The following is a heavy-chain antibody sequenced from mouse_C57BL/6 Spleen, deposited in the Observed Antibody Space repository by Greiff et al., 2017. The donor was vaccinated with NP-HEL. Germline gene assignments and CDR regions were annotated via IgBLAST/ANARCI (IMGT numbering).Heavy chain of an antibody. Sequence: QVQLKQPGAELVRPGTSVKLSCKASGYTFTSYWMHWVKQRPGQGLEWIGVIDPSDSYTNYNQKFKGKATLTVDTSSSTAYMQLSSLTSEDSAVYYCARGGNLHWYFDVWGTGTTVTVSS. CDR3: ARGGNLHWYFDV. D-gene: IGHD2-1*01. V-gene: IGHV1-59*01. CDR2: IDPSDSYT. J-gene: IGHJ1*03. CDR1: GYTFTSYW.